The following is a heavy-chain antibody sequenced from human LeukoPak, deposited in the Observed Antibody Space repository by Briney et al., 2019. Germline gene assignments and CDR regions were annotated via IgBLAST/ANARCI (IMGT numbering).Heavy chain of an antibody. CDR1: GFTVSSNY. CDR3: ARLFKYYDYVWGSYPTTPNNWFDP. Sequence: TGGSLRLSCAASGFTVSSNYMSWVRQAPGKGLEWVSVIYSGGSTYYADSVKGRFTISRDNSKNTLYLQMNSLRAEDTAVYYCARLFKYYDYVWGSYPTTPNNWFDPWGQGTLVTVSS. J-gene: IGHJ5*02. D-gene: IGHD3-16*02. CDR2: IYSGGST. V-gene: IGHV3-53*01.